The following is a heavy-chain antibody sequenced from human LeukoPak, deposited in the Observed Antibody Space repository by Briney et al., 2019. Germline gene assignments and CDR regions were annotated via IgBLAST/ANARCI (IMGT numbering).Heavy chain of an antibody. V-gene: IGHV3-53*01. Sequence: PGGSLRLSCAGSEFTVSANYMSWVRQAPGKGLEWVSFMDPDGVTSYADSVQGRFTISRGNSKNTLYLQMSSLRAEDTAIYYCTKGTFDIWGQGTMVTVSS. CDR1: EFTVSANY. CDR2: MDPDGVT. J-gene: IGHJ3*02. CDR3: TKGTFDI. D-gene: IGHD6-13*01.